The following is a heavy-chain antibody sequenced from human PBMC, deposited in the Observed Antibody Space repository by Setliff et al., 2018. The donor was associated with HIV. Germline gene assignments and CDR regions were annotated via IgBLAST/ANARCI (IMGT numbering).Heavy chain of an antibody. Sequence: ASVKVSCKVSGYTLTKLSIHWVRQAPGKGLEWMGGFDPEKGETVYAQKLQGRVTMSDDTSTDTAYMELSSLRSEDTAVYFCWFGEPVGPFDIWGQGTRVTVSS. D-gene: IGHD3-10*01. J-gene: IGHJ3*02. CDR1: GYTLTKLS. CDR2: FDPEKGET. CDR3: WFGEPVGPFDI. V-gene: IGHV1-24*01.